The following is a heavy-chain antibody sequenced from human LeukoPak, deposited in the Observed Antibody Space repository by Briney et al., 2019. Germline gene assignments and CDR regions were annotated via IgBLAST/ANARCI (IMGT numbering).Heavy chain of an antibody. CDR1: GGSISSSSYY. CDR3: ARARSGYYFAYYYYYMDV. J-gene: IGHJ6*03. D-gene: IGHD3-22*01. CDR2: IYYSGST. Sequence: PSETLSLTCTVSGGSISSSSYYWGWIRQPPGKGLEWIGSIYYSGSTYYNPSLKSRVTISVDTSKNQFSLKLSSVTAADTAVYYCARARSGYYFAYYYYYMDVWGKGTTVTVSS. V-gene: IGHV4-39*07.